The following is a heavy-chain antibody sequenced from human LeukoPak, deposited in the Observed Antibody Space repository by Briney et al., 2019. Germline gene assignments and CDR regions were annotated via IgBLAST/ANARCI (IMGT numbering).Heavy chain of an antibody. J-gene: IGHJ4*02. D-gene: IGHD1-26*01. Sequence: GGSLRLSCAASGFTFSSYGMRWVRQAPGQGLEWVSGINRNGGSTYYAHSVKGRFTISRDNSKNTVYLQMNSLGAEDTAVYYCARAKGRAVGQTAFQFWGQGTLVTVSA. CDR2: INRNGGST. CDR1: GFTFSSYG. V-gene: IGHV3-23*01. CDR3: ARAKGRAVGQTAFQF.